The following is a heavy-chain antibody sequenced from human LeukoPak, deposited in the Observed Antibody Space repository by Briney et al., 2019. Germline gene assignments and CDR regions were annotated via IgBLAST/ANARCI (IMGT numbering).Heavy chain of an antibody. V-gene: IGHV1-69*06. Sequence: ASVKVSCKASGGTFSSYAISWVRQAPGQGLEWMGGIIPIFGTANYAQKFQGRVTITADKSTSTAYMELSSLRSEDTPVYYCARGIGGYYYYYMDVWGKGTTVTVSS. CDR1: GGTFSSYA. CDR3: ARGIGGYYYYYMDV. CDR2: IIPIFGTA. J-gene: IGHJ6*03.